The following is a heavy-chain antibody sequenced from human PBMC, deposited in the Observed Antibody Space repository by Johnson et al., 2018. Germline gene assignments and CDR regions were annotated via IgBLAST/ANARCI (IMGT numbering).Heavy chain of an antibody. V-gene: IGHV1-3*01. Sequence: QVQLVQSGAEVKKPGASVKVSCKASGYTFTTYALHWVRQAPGQRLEWMGWINPGHGNTKYSEKFQGRVTITNDTSASTAHMELSSRTSEDTAVYYCARARHGNYLFDYWGQGALSPSPQ. D-gene: IGHD1-7*01. CDR2: INPGHGNT. J-gene: IGHJ4*02. CDR3: ARARHGNYLFDY. CDR1: GYTFTTYA.